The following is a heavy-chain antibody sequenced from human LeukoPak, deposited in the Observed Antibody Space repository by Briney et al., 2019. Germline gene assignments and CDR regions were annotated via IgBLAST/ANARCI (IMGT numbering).Heavy chain of an antibody. CDR2: IYYSGST. CDR1: CGSISSSSNY. V-gene: IGHV4-39*01. Sequence: SETLSLTCTVFCGSISSSSNYWGWIRHPPGKGLEWIGSIYYSGSTYYNPSLKRRVTIPVDTSNNHSSLKLTSVTAADTAVYYCARRHGASDYWGEGTLVTVSS. J-gene: IGHJ4*02. D-gene: IGHD4-17*01. CDR3: ARRHGASDY.